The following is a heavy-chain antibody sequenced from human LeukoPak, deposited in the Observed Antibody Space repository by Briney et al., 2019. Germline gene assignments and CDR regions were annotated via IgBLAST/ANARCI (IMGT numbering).Heavy chain of an antibody. V-gene: IGHV1-8*01. Sequence: ASVKVSCKASGYTFTSYDINWVRQATGQGLEWMGWMNPNSGNTGYAQKFQGRVTMTRNTSISTAYMELSSVRSEDTAVYYCAIAHGDYEYYYYGMDVWGQGTTVTVSS. J-gene: IGHJ6*02. CDR3: AIAHGDYEYYYYGMDV. CDR2: MNPNSGNT. D-gene: IGHD4-17*01. CDR1: GYTFTSYD.